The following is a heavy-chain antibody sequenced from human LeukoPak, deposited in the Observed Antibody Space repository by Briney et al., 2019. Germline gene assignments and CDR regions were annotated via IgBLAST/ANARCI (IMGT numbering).Heavy chain of an antibody. D-gene: IGHD2-2*01. CDR2: TYYRSTWYN. CDR1: GDIVSSNSVT. CDR3: ARRLTQYDCFDP. J-gene: IGHJ5*02. Sequence: SQTLSLTCAISGDIVSSNSVTWNWIRQSPSRGLEWLGRTYYRSTWYNDYAVSVRGRITVNPDTSKNQFSLHLNSVTPEDTAVYYCARRLTQYDCFDPWGQGILVTVST. V-gene: IGHV6-1*01.